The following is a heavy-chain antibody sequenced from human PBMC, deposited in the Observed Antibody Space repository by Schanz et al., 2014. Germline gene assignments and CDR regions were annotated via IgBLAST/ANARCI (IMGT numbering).Heavy chain of an antibody. Sequence: QVQLVESGGGVVQPGRSLRLSCAASGFMFSSYGMHWVRQAPGKGLEWVGVISYDGSKKSYADSVKGRFTISRDNSKTALYLLMNSLRPEDTAVYYCARGRVLESWGEGALVTGSS. D-gene: IGHD1-1*01. CDR3: ARGRVLES. V-gene: IGHV3-30*03. CDR2: ISYDGSKK. CDR1: GFMFSSYG. J-gene: IGHJ5*02.